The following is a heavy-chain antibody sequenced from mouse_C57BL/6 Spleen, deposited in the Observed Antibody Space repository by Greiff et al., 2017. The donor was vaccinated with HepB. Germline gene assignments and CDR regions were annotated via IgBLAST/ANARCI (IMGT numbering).Heavy chain of an antibody. V-gene: IGHV5-17*01. CDR2: ISSGSSTI. J-gene: IGHJ2*01. CDR1: GFTFSDYG. Sequence: EVKLMESGGGLVKPGGSLKLSCAASGFTFSDYGMHWVRQAPEKGLEWVAYISSGSSTIYYADTVKGRFTISRDNAKNTLFLQMTSLRSEDTAMYYCARDLTTVVATGFDYWGQGTTLTVSS. CDR3: ARDLTTVVATGFDY. D-gene: IGHD1-1*01.